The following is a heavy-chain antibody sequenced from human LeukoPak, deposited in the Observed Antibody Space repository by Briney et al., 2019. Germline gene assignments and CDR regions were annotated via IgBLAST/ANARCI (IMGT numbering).Heavy chain of an antibody. CDR2: LIPIFGTA. CDR3: ARAGQNWNYVNASPNPLV. J-gene: IGHJ4*02. D-gene: IGHD1-7*01. CDR1: GGTFSSYA. Sequence: GASVKVSCKXSGGTFSSYAISWVRQAPGQALERMGGLIPIFGTANYAQKFQGRVTITADESTSTAYMELSSLRSEDTAVYYCARAGQNWNYVNASPNPLVWGQGTLVTVSS. V-gene: IGHV1-69*13.